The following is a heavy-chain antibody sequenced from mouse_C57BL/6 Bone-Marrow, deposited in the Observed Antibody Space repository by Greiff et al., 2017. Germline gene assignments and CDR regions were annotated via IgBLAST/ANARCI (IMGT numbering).Heavy chain of an antibody. J-gene: IGHJ3*01. CDR3: ARGGYYWVAY. CDR1: GYTFTSYG. D-gene: IGHD2-3*01. Sequence: QVQLKESGAELARPGASVKLSCKASGYTFTSYGISWVKQRTGQGLEWIGEIYPRSGNTYYNEKFKGKATLTADKSSSTAYMELRSLTSEDSAVYFCARGGYYWVAYWGQGTLVTVSA. V-gene: IGHV1-81*01. CDR2: IYPRSGNT.